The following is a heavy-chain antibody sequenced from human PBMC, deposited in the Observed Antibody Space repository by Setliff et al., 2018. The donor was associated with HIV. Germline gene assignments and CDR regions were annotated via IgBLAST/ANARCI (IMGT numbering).Heavy chain of an antibody. CDR1: GASINSGSHY. V-gene: IGHV4-61*01. CDR2: IYYSGTT. Sequence: SETLSLTCSVSGASINSGSHYWSWIRQPPGKGLEWIGYIYYSGTTNYSPSLKSRVTISVDTSKNQFSLKLSSVTAAETAVYYCARLEYYYYMDVWGNGTTVTVSS. CDR3: ARLEYYYYMDV. J-gene: IGHJ6*03.